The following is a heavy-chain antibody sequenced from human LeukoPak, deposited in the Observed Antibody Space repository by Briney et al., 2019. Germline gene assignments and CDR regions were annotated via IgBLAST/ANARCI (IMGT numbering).Heavy chain of an antibody. CDR1: GGSISSYY. V-gene: IGHV4-59*01. CDR3: ARYSSGWYPYYFDY. J-gene: IGHJ4*02. Sequence: SETLSLTCTVSGGSISSYYWSWIRQPPGKGLEWIGYIYYSGSTNYNPSLKSRVTISVDTSKNQLSLKLSSVTAADTAVYYCARYSSGWYPYYFDYWGQGTLVTVSS. D-gene: IGHD6-19*01. CDR2: IYYSGST.